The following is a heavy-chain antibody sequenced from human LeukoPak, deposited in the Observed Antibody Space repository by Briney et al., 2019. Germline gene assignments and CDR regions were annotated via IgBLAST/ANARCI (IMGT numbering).Heavy chain of an antibody. CDR3: ARDYYYYYMDV. J-gene: IGHJ6*03. Sequence: ASVRVSCKASGYTFTSYDIYWVRQASGQGLEWMGWMNPNSGNTGYAQKFQGRVTMTRNTSISTAYMELSSLRSEDTAVYYCARDYYYYYMDVWGKGTTVTVSS. CDR2: MNPNSGNT. CDR1: GYTFTSYD. V-gene: IGHV1-8*01.